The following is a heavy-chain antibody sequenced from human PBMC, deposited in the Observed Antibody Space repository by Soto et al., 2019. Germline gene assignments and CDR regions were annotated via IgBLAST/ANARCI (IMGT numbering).Heavy chain of an antibody. D-gene: IGHD3-10*01. V-gene: IGHV3-33*01. CDR2: IWYDGSNK. Sequence: QVQLVESGGGVVQPGRSLRLSCAASGFTFSSYGMHWVRQAPGKGLEWVAVIWYDGSNKYYADSVQGRFTTSRDDSKNTLYLQKSSLRAEDTAVYYCAIDFIRSSGSYYSVVGSDVWGKGTTVTVSS. CDR1: GFTFSSYG. J-gene: IGHJ6*03. CDR3: AIDFIRSSGSYYSVVGSDV.